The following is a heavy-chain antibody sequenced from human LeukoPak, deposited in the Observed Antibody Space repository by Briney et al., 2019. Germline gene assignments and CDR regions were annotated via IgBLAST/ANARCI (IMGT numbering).Heavy chain of an antibody. D-gene: IGHD3-22*01. CDR1: GGTFSSYA. CDR3: ARVADDSSGYSYFDY. Sequence: SVKVSCKASGGTFSSYAISWVRQAPRQGREWMGGIIPIFGTANYAQIFQGRVTITTDESTRTAYMELSSLRSEDTAVYYCARVADDSSGYSYFDYWGQGTLVTVSS. V-gene: IGHV1-69*05. CDR2: IIPIFGTA. J-gene: IGHJ4*02.